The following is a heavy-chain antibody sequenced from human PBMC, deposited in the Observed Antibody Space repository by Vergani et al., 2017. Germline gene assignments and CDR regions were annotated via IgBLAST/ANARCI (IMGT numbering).Heavy chain of an antibody. V-gene: IGHV3-30*18. J-gene: IGHJ5*02. CDR3: AKGGERGRINMIVVEPAP. Sequence: QVQLVGSGGGVVQPGRSLRLSCAASGFTFSSYGMHWVRQAPGKGLEWGAGISYDGSNKYYADSVKGRFTISRDNSKNTLYLQMNSLRAEDTAVYYCAKGGERGRINMIVVEPAPWGQGTLVTVSS. D-gene: IGHD3-22*01. CDR1: GFTFSSYG. CDR2: ISYDGSNK.